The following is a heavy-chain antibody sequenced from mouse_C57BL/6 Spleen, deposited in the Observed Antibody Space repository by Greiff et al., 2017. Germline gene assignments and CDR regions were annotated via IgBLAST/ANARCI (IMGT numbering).Heavy chain of an antibody. CDR1: GFNIKDYY. CDR3: TTPYYYGSSYVGN. Sequence: VQLKESGAELVRPGASVKLSCTASGFNIKDYYMHWVKQRPEQGLEWIGRLDPEDGDTEYAPKFQGKATMTADTSSNTAYLQLSSLTSEDTAVYYCTTPYYYGSSYVGNWGQGTLVTVSA. CDR2: LDPEDGDT. J-gene: IGHJ3*01. D-gene: IGHD1-1*01. V-gene: IGHV14-1*01.